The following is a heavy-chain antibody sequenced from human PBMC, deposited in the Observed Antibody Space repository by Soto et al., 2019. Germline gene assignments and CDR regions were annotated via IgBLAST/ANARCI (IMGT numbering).Heavy chain of an antibody. CDR3: ARGGQLGPGDFDY. J-gene: IGHJ4*02. CDR1: GGSVSSGSYY. V-gene: IGHV4-61*01. CDR2: IYYSGST. D-gene: IGHD6-6*01. Sequence: QVQLQESGPGLVKPSETLSLTCTVSGGSVSSGSYYWSWIRQPPGKGLEWIGYIYYSGSTHYNPSLKSRVTISVDTSKNQFSLKLSSVTAADTAVYYCARGGQLGPGDFDYWGQGTLVTVSS.